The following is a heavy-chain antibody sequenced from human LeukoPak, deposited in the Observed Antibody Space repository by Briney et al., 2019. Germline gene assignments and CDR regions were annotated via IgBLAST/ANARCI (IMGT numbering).Heavy chain of an antibody. CDR2: IYYSGST. Sequence: SETPSLTCTVSGGSNSSGGYYWSWIRQHPGKGLEWIGYIYYSGSTYYNPSLKSRVTISVDTSKNQFSLKLSSVTAADTAVYYCARDLGDMVNWFDPWGQGTLVTVSS. CDR3: ARDLGDMVNWFDP. J-gene: IGHJ5*02. V-gene: IGHV4-31*03. D-gene: IGHD3-10*01. CDR1: GGSNSSGGYY.